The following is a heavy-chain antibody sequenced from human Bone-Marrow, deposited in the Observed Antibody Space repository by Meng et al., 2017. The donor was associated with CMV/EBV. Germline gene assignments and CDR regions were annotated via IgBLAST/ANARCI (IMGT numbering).Heavy chain of an antibody. J-gene: IGHJ6*02. V-gene: IGHV1-8*03. CDR1: GYTFTSYD. CDR3: ARESPLVLMVYAIPYGMDV. D-gene: IGHD2-8*01. Sequence: ASVKVSCKASGYTFTSYDINWVRQATGQGLEWMGWMNPNSGNTGYAQKFQGRVTITRNTSISTAYMELSSLRSDDTAVYYCARESPLVLMVYAIPYGMDVWGQGTTVTVSS. CDR2: MNPNSGNT.